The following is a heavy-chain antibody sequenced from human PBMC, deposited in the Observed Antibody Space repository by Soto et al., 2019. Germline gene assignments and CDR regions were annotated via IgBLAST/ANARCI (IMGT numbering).Heavy chain of an antibody. J-gene: IGHJ4*02. Sequence: DVQLLESGGNVVQPGGSLRLSCAASGFAFRSFAMSWARQAPGKGLDWVSHISGSGGKTYYADSVQGRFTISRDNSKNTLYLQLNSLRADDTGVYYCAKHHFGDFERFFDYWGQGILVTVSS. CDR1: GFAFRSFA. V-gene: IGHV3-23*01. CDR3: AKHHFGDFERFFDY. CDR2: ISGSGGKT. D-gene: IGHD4-17*01.